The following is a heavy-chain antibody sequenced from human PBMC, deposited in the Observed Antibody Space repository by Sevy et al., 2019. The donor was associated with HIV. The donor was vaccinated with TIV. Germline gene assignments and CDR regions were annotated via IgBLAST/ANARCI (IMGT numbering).Heavy chain of an antibody. D-gene: IGHD6-19*01. Sequence: ASVKVSCKASGYTFTGYYMHWVRQAPGQGLEWMGWINPNSGGTNYAQKFQGRVIMTRDTSISTAYMELSRLRSDDTAVYYCARDLLAVAGTTPFDYWGQGTLVTVSS. J-gene: IGHJ4*02. CDR1: GYTFTGYY. CDR3: ARDLLAVAGTTPFDY. V-gene: IGHV1-2*02. CDR2: INPNSGGT.